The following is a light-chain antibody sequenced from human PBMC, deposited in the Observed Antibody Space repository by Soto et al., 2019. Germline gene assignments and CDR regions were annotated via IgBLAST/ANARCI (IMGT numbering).Light chain of an antibody. J-gene: IGKJ1*01. CDR2: DAS. CDR3: QQYGRSPWT. V-gene: IGKV3-20*01. CDR1: QSSSSY. Sequence: EIVLTQSTGTLSLSPGERATLSCRTSQSSSSYLAWYQQKPCQAPRLLIYDASSRATGIPDTFSGSASGTDYTLTISRLEPEDVAVYYCQQYGRSPWTLVHGTKVEIK.